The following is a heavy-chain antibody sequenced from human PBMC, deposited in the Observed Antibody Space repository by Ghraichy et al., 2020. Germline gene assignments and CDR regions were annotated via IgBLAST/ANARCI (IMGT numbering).Heavy chain of an antibody. Sequence: GESLNISCKGSGYSLTTYWIGWVRQKPGKGLEWMGVIFPGDSDTRYNPSFQGQVTISADKSISTAYLQWSGLRASDTATYYCATLSTPISGMDVWGQGTTITVSS. V-gene: IGHV5-51*01. D-gene: IGHD4-23*01. CDR2: IFPGDSDT. CDR3: ATLSTPISGMDV. J-gene: IGHJ6*02. CDR1: GYSLTTYW.